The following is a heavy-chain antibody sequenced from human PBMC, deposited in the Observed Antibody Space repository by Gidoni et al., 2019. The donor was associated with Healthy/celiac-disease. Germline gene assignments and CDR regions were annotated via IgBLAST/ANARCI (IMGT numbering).Heavy chain of an antibody. Sequence: QVQLVQSGAEVKKPGSSVKGSCKASGGTFSSYAISWVRQAPGQGLEWMGGIIPIFGTANYAQKFQGRVTITAVKSTSTAYMELSSLRSEDTAVYYCARPPPYSSSYYYYGMDVWGQGTTVTVSS. CDR2: IIPIFGTA. CDR1: GGTFSSYA. D-gene: IGHD6-6*01. CDR3: ARPPPYSSSYYYYGMDV. V-gene: IGHV1-69*06. J-gene: IGHJ6*02.